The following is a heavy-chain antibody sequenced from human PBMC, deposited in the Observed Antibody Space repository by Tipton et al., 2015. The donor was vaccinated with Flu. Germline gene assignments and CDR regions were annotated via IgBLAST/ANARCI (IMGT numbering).Heavy chain of an antibody. CDR3: ARAVGYDRGYYFDP. CDR2: VHYSESS. V-gene: IGHV4-59*02. Sequence: TLSLTCTVSGGFVSSYFWTWIRQAPGKGLEWIGYVHYSESSNYSPSLKSRVTISLDASKNQFSLQLTSVTAADTAIYYCARAVGYDRGYYFDPWGQGTLVTVSS. CDR1: GGFVSSYF. D-gene: IGHD2-15*01. J-gene: IGHJ4*02.